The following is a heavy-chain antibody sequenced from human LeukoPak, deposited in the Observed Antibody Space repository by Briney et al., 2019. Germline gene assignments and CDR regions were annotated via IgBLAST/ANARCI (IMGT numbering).Heavy chain of an antibody. CDR2: INHSGST. CDR3: ARVAGKRITMVRGVGLDY. J-gene: IGHJ4*02. D-gene: IGHD3-10*01. CDR1: GGSFSGYY. Sequence: SGTLSLTCAVYGGSFSGYYWSWIRQPPGKGLEWIGEINHSGSTNYNPSLKSRVTISVDTSKNQFSLKLSSVTAADTAVYYCARVAGKRITMVRGVGLDYWGQGTLVTVSS. V-gene: IGHV4-34*01.